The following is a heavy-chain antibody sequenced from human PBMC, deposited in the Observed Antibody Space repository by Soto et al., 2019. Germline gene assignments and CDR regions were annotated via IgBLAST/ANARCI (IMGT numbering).Heavy chain of an antibody. J-gene: IGHJ6*02. Sequence: PGGSLRLSCAASGFSFRSYGMHWVRQAPGKGLEWVAVISYDGSNRYFADSVKGRFTISRDNSKNTVYLQMNSLRAEDTAVYYCAKDKLDCSGGDCPLFYYYGMDVWGQGTTVTVSS. V-gene: IGHV3-30*18. CDR1: GFSFRSYG. CDR3: AKDKLDCSGGDCPLFYYYGMDV. CDR2: ISYDGSNR. D-gene: IGHD2-15*01.